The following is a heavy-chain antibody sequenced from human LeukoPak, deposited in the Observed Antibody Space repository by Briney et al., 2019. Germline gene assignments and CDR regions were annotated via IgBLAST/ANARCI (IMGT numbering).Heavy chain of an antibody. CDR3: AKERLGCGRCSTTPDY. Sequence: GGSLRLSCGASGFTFSTYAMSWVRQAPGKGLEWVSGISGTGYSTYYADSVKGRFTISRDKSKNTLYLQMNTLKPDHTPVYYCAKERLGCGRCSTTPDYWGQGTLVTVSS. D-gene: IGHD3-16*01. V-gene: IGHV3-23*01. CDR1: GFTFSTYA. CDR2: ISGTGYST. J-gene: IGHJ4*02.